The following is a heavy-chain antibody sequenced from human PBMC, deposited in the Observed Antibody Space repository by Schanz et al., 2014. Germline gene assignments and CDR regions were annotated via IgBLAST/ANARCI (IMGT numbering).Heavy chain of an antibody. Sequence: QVRLQPWGAGLLKPSQTLSLTCNVSGDSMSSGGYYWNWIRQHPGKGLEWIGYIYDSGNTYYNPSLKSRVTMSIDTSENQFSLNLRSVTGADTAVYYCARLVGPSFYYGMDVWGQGTTVTVSS. D-gene: IGHD2-15*01. J-gene: IGHJ6*02. V-gene: IGHV4-31*03. CDR1: GDSMSSGGYY. CDR3: ARLVGPSFYYGMDV. CDR2: IYDSGNT.